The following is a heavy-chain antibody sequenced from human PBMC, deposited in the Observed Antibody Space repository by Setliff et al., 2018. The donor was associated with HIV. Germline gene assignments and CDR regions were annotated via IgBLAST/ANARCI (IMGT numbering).Heavy chain of an antibody. CDR1: RFTFSNYW. CDR2: IKQDGSEK. D-gene: IGHD5-18*01. J-gene: IGHJ4*02. Sequence: GGSLRLSCAASRFTFSNYWMSWVRQAPGKGLEWVANIKQDGSEKYYVDSVTGRFTISRDNAKNSLYLQMNSLRAEDTAVYYCARDDGGYTFGVFFDYWGRGTPVTVSS. V-gene: IGHV3-7*01. CDR3: ARDDGGYTFGVFFDY.